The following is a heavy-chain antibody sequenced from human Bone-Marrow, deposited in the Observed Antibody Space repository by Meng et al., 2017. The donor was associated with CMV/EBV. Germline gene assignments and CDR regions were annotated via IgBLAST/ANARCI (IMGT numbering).Heavy chain of an antibody. CDR1: GYTFTSYG. D-gene: IGHD6-6*01. CDR3: ARDLGPWISSSLLGDY. CDR2: ISAYNGNT. V-gene: IGHV1-18*01. J-gene: IGHJ4*01. Sequence: ASVKVSCKASGYTFTSYGISWVRQAPGQGLEWMGWISAYNGNTNYAQKLQGRVTITTDTSTSTAYMELSSLRSDDTAVYYCARDLGPWISSSLLGDYWGHGTLVTVSS.